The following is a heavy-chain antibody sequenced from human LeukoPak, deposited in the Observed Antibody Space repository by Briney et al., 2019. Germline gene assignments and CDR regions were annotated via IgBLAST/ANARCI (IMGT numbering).Heavy chain of an antibody. D-gene: IGHD3-22*01. V-gene: IGHV4-59*01. CDR3: ARFDSSGYYVEY. J-gene: IGHJ4*02. CDR2: IYYSGGT. Sequence: SETLSLTRTVAGGSISSYYWSWIRQPPRQGLLWIGYIYYSGGTNYNPSLKSRVAITVDTSKNQFSLMLNSVTAADTAVYYCARFDSSGYYVEYWGQGTLVTVSS. CDR1: GGSISSYY.